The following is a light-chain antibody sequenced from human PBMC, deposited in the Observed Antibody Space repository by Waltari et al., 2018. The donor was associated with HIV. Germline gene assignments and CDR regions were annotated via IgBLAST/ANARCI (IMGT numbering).Light chain of an antibody. CDR2: EVK. CDR1: DSDIGSSDY. CDR3: ASFSRGLTLVV. Sequence: QSALTQPASVSGSPGQSITISCTGSDSDIGSSDYVSWYQKYPDRAPRLLIYEVKKRPSVVSSRCSGSKSSNTASLTISGLQLEDEAEFYCASFSRGLTLVVFGGGTHVTVL. J-gene: IGLJ2*01. V-gene: IGLV2-14*01.